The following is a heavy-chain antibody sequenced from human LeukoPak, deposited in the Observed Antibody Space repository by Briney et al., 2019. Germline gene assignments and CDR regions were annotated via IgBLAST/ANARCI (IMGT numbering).Heavy chain of an antibody. CDR1: GCTFSSYS. J-gene: IGHJ4*02. D-gene: IGHD2-2*01. Sequence: PGGSLRLSCAASGCTFSSYSMNWIRQAPGKGLEWVSSISSSSSYIYYADSVKGRFTISRDNAKNSLYLQMNSLRAEDTAVYYCARARVPAARTPDYWGQGTLVTVSS. CDR3: ARARVPAARTPDY. CDR2: ISSSSSYI. V-gene: IGHV3-21*01.